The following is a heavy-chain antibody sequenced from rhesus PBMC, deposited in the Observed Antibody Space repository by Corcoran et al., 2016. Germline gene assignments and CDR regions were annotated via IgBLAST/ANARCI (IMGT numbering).Heavy chain of an antibody. CDR3: ARGRNYEYFEF. J-gene: IGHJ1*01. D-gene: IGHD1-1*01. CDR2: IVGSGGST. CDR1: GGSISSNY. V-gene: IGHV4-173*01. Sequence: QMQLQQWGEGLVKPSETLSLTCAVSGGSISSNYWSWIRQPPGKGLDWIVRIVGSGGSTDYNPSLKSRVTISTDTSKNQFSLKLISVTAADTAVYYCARGRNYEYFEFWGQGALVTVSS.